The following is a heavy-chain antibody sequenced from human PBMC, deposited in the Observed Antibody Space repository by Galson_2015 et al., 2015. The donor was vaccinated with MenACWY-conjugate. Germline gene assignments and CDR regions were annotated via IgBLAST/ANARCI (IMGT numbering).Heavy chain of an antibody. CDR2: INTKTGNP. D-gene: IGHD6-19*01. V-gene: IGHV7-4-1*02. J-gene: IGHJ5*02. Sequence: SVKASCKASGYTFTRYAMYWVRQAPGQGLEWMGWINTKTGNPTYAQGFTGRFVFSLDTSVSAAYLQISSLQAEDTAVYYCARTLAVTGSTINWFDPWGQGTLVTVSS. CDR3: ARTLAVTGSTINWFDP. CDR1: GYTFTRYA.